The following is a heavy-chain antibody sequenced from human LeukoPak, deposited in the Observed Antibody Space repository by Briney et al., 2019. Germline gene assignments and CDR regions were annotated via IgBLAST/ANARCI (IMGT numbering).Heavy chain of an antibody. CDR2: LNSSGGST. J-gene: IGHJ6*02. CDR1: GYIFTDYY. CDR3: ARALGSGSIPVKKSPQDYYYYYGLDV. Sequence: ASVKVSCKPSGYIFTDYYIHWVRQAPGQGLEWMGILNSSGGSTTYAQKFQGRITMTRDASTSTVYMELRSLRSEDTAVYYCARALGSGSIPVKKSPQDYYYYYGLDVWGQGTTVTVSS. V-gene: IGHV1-46*01. D-gene: IGHD3-10*01.